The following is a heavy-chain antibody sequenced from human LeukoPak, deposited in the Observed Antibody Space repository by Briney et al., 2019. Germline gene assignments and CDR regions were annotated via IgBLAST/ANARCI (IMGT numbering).Heavy chain of an antibody. CDR2: LSGSSSTT. CDR1: GFTFSSDA. CDR3: AKAGYTSSWPLDY. J-gene: IGHJ4*02. V-gene: IGHV3-23*01. Sequence: GGSLRLSCAASGFTFSSDAMSWVRQAPGKGLEWVSALSGSSSTTYYADSVKGRFTISRDNSKNTLFLEMNSLRVEDTAVYYCAKAGYTSSWPLDYWGQGTQVTVSS. D-gene: IGHD6-13*01.